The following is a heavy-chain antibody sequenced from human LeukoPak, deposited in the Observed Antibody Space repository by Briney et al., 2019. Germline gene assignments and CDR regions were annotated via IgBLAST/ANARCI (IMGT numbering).Heavy chain of an antibody. CDR3: ATKQWLAPPPDS. J-gene: IGHJ4*02. Sequence: PGGSLRLSCAASGFTFSKYWMLWVRQAPGKGLESVSRINTDETVTNYADSVKGRFTVSRDNADNTMFLQMNSVRDEDTAVYYCATKQWLAPPPDSWGQGTPVTVSS. CDR1: GFTFSKYW. CDR2: INTDETVT. V-gene: IGHV3-74*01. D-gene: IGHD6-19*01.